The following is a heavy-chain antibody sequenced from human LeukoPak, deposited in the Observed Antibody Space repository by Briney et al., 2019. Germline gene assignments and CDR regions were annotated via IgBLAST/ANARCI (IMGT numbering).Heavy chain of an antibody. D-gene: IGHD3-22*01. V-gene: IGHV3-74*01. Sequence: GGSLGLSCAASGFTFSSYWMHWVRQAPGKGLVWVSRINSDGSTTTYADSVKGRFTISRDNAKNTLYLQMSSLRAEDTAVYYCAKVPVSGYYSYFENWGQGALVTVSS. J-gene: IGHJ4*02. CDR1: GFTFSSYW. CDR2: INSDGSTT. CDR3: AKVPVSGYYSYFEN.